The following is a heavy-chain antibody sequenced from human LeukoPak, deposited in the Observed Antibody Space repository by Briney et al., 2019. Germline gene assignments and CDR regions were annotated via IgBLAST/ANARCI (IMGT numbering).Heavy chain of an antibody. V-gene: IGHV4-39*01. CDR3: ARLSIAGATYWYFDL. CDR1: GGSMSSSRYY. J-gene: IGHJ2*01. CDR2: MSYGGST. D-gene: IGHD1-26*01. Sequence: SETLSLTCTVSGGSMSSSRYYWGWIRQPLGKGLEWIGKMSYGGSTFYNLSLRSRVDISEDTSKNQFSLTVNSVTAADTAIYYCARLSIAGATYWYFDLWGRGTLVTVSS.